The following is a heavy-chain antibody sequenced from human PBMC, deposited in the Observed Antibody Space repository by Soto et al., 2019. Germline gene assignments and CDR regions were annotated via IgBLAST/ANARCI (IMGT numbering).Heavy chain of an antibody. Sequence: SVKVSCKASGFTFTSSAMQWVRQARGQRLEWIGWIVVGSGNTNYAQKFQERVTITRDMSTSTAYMELSSLRSEDTAVYYCAAVAGESVEAGYYYYMDVWGKGTTVTVS. CDR1: GFTFTSSA. D-gene: IGHD2-15*01. V-gene: IGHV1-58*02. CDR3: AAVAGESVEAGYYYYMDV. J-gene: IGHJ6*03. CDR2: IVVGSGNT.